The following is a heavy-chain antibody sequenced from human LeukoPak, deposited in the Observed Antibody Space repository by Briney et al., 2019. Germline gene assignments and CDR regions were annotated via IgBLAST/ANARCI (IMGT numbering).Heavy chain of an antibody. V-gene: IGHV4-34*01. D-gene: IGHD3-9*01. J-gene: IGHJ2*01. CDR1: GGSFSGYY. CDR3: ARRQNYDILTGYYFGYWYFDL. CDR2: INHSGST. Sequence: SETLSLTCAVYGGSFSGYYWSWIRQPPGKGLEWIGEINHSGSTNYNPSLKSRVTISVDTSKNQFSLKLSSVTAADTAVYYCARRQNYDILTGYYFGYWYFDLWGRGTLVTVSS.